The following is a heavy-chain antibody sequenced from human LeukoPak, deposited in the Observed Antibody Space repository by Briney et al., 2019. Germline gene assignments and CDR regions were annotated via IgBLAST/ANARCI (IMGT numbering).Heavy chain of an antibody. J-gene: IGHJ5*02. D-gene: IGHD2-21*02. CDR3: TRDTCGGDCYVLFDP. Sequence: GGSLRLSCTASGFILSVSYMNWVRHAPRKGREWIAYISGRSHIIYYAGSVRGRFTISRDNAKNSLFLQMNSLRAEDTAVYYCTRDTCGGDCYVLFDPWGQGTLVTVSS. V-gene: IGHV3-48*03. CDR1: GFILSVSY. CDR2: ISGRSHII.